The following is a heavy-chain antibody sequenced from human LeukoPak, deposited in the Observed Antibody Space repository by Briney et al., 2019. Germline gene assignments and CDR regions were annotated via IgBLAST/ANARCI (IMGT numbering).Heavy chain of an antibody. CDR3: ARGDRDSPGFRFDP. Sequence: SETLSLTCTVSGGSISSGGYYWSWIRQHPGKGLEWIGYIYYSGSTYYNPSLKSRVTISVDTSKTQFSLKLSSVTAADTAVYYCARGDRDSPGFRFDPWGQGTLVTVSS. J-gene: IGHJ5*02. CDR1: GGSISSGGYY. V-gene: IGHV4-31*03. D-gene: IGHD2-15*01. CDR2: IYYSGST.